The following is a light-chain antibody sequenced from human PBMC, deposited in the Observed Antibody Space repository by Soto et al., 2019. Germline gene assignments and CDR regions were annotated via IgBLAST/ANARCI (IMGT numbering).Light chain of an antibody. CDR1: SSDVGGYNY. J-gene: IGLJ1*01. V-gene: IGLV2-14*01. CDR2: DVS. Sequence: QSALTQPASVSGSPGQSSTISCTGTSSDVGGYNYVSWYQQHPGKAPKLMIYDVSNRPSGMSNRFSGSKSGNTASLTISGLQAEDEADYYCSSYTGSSTYVFGTGTKVTVL. CDR3: SSYTGSSTYV.